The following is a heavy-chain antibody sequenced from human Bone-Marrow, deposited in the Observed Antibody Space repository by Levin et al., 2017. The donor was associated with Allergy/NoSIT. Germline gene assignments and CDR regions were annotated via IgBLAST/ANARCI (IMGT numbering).Heavy chain of an antibody. J-gene: IGHJ4*02. D-gene: IGHD4-17*01. V-gene: IGHV3-21*01. CDR2: ISSSGRYI. CDR3: ARETEGLTDSGDSYFDF. Sequence: KPGGSLRLSCAASGFTFRTHSMNWVRQAPGKGLEWVSSISSSGRYIYYAESVRGRVSISRDNARNSVSLQFNSLRADDTAVYYCARETEGLTDSGDSYFDFWGQGTLVTVSS. CDR1: GFTFRTHS.